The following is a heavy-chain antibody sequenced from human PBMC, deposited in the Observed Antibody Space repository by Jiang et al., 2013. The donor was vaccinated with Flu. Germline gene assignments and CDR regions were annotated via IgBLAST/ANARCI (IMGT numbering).Heavy chain of an antibody. CDR3: AKGSCSGGSCVDY. J-gene: IGHJ4*02. CDR2: IRYDESNK. CDR1: GFIFSDAW. Sequence: VQLLESGGGLVKPGGSLRLSCAASGFIFSDAWMIWVRQAPGKGLEWVTFIRYDESNKHYSDSVKGRFTISRDNSKNTLYLQINSLRAEDTAVYYCAKGSCSGGSCVDYWGQGTLVTVSS. D-gene: IGHD2-15*01. V-gene: IGHV3-30*02.